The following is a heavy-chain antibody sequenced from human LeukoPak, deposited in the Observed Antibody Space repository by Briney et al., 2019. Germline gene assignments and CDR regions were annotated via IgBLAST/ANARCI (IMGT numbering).Heavy chain of an antibody. Sequence: SETLSLTCTVSGGSISSYYWSWIRQPAGKGLEWIGRIYTSGSTNYNPSLKSRVTMSVDTSKNQLSLKLSSVTAADTAVYYCARGPYSSSWETLFDYWGQGTLVTVSS. D-gene: IGHD6-13*01. J-gene: IGHJ4*02. CDR1: GGSISSYY. CDR3: ARGPYSSSWETLFDY. CDR2: IYTSGST. V-gene: IGHV4-4*07.